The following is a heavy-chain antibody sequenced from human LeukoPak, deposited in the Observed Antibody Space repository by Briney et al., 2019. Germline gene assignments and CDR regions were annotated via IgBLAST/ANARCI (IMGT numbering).Heavy chain of an antibody. CDR3: ARVEYCSSTSCFMEIDY. CDR2: TYPSGST. Sequence: SQTLSLTCAVSGYAISSGYYWGWIRHPPGKGLEWIGRTYPSGSTFYNPSPKIRLPIPVDTSKNQFSMKLCSVTAADTAVYYCARVEYCSSTSCFMEIDYWGQGTLVTVSS. D-gene: IGHD2-2*01. J-gene: IGHJ4*02. V-gene: IGHV4-38-2*01. CDR1: GYAISSGYY.